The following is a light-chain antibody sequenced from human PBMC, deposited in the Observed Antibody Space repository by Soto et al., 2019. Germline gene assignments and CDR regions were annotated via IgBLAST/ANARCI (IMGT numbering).Light chain of an antibody. V-gene: IGKV1-9*01. Sequence: DIQLTQSPSFLSASVGDRVTMTCRASQGVSTYLAWYQQKPGKAPKLLIYGASTLQSGVPSRFSGSGSGTDFTLTISSLQPEDFATYYCQQADSFTTFGPGTKVDIK. CDR2: GAS. CDR3: QQADSFTT. CDR1: QGVSTY. J-gene: IGKJ3*01.